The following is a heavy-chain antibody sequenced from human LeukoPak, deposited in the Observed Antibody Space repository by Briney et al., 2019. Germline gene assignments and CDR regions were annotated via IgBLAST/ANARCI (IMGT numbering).Heavy chain of an antibody. CDR2: INHSGST. Sequence: SETLSLTCAVYGGSFSGYYWSWIRQPPGKGLEWIGEINHSGSTNYNPSLKSRVTISVDTSKNQFSLKLSSVTAADTAVYYCARGDYYDSSGYSFGYYYGMDVWGQGTTVTVSS. V-gene: IGHV4-34*01. CDR3: ARGDYYDSSGYSFGYYYGMDV. J-gene: IGHJ6*02. D-gene: IGHD3-22*01. CDR1: GGSFSGYY.